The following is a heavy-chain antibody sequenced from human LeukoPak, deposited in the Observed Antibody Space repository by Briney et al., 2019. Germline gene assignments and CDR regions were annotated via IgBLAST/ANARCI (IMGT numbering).Heavy chain of an antibody. CDR3: ARGVGYGSPYYFDY. Sequence: PSETLSLTCDVSGGSISSYYWSWIRQPPGKGLEWIGYISYSGSTNYNPSLKSRVTISLDTSKNQFSLKLSSVTAADTAVYYCARGVGYGSPYYFDYWGQGTLVTVSS. J-gene: IGHJ4*02. D-gene: IGHD3-10*01. CDR1: GGSISSYY. V-gene: IGHV4-59*01. CDR2: ISYSGST.